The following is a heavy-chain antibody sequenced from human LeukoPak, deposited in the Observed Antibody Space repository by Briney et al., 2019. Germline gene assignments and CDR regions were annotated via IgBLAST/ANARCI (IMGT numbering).Heavy chain of an antibody. V-gene: IGHV4-30-2*01. CDR1: GGSISSGGYY. Sequence: SETLSLTCTVSGGSISSGGYYWSWIRQPPGKGLEWIGYIYHSGSTYYNPSLKSRVTISVDRSKNQFSLKLSSVTAADTAVYYCARDSKVPAAISPYYYYMDVWGKGTTVTVSS. CDR3: ARDSKVPAAISPYYYYMDV. J-gene: IGHJ6*03. CDR2: IYHSGST. D-gene: IGHD2-2*01.